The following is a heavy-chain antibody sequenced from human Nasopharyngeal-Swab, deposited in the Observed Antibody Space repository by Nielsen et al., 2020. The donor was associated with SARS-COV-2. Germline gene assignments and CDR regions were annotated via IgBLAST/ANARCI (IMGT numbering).Heavy chain of an antibody. CDR3: ARGISISYSSSFSAFDI. CDR1: GFTFSSYS. J-gene: IGHJ3*02. Sequence: GESLKISCAASGFTFSSYSMNWVRQAPGKGLEWVSSISSSSSYIYYADSVKGRFTISRDNAKNSLYLQMNSLRAEDTAVYYCARGISISYSSSFSAFDIWGQGTMVTVSS. CDR2: ISSSSSYI. D-gene: IGHD6-13*01. V-gene: IGHV3-21*01.